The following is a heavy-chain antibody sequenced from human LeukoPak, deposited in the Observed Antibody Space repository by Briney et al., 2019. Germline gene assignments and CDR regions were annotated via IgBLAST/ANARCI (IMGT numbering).Heavy chain of an antibody. CDR1: GGSISSSSYY. V-gene: IGHV4-39*01. CDR3: ANLFYSNYPDFFDH. CDR2: IYYSGST. J-gene: IGHJ4*02. D-gene: IGHD4-11*01. Sequence: PSETLSLTCTVSGGSISSSSYYWGWIRQPPGKGLEWIGSIYYSGSTYYNPSLKSRVTISVDTSKNQFSLKLSSVTAADTAVYYCANLFYSNYPDFFDHWGQGTLVTVSS.